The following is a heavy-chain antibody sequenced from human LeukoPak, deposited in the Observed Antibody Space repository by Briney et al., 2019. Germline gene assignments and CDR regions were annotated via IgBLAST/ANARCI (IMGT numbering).Heavy chain of an antibody. D-gene: IGHD3-22*01. CDR1: GGSVSGHY. J-gene: IGHJ1*01. Sequence: SETLSLTCTVSGGSVSGHYWAWVRQPPGKGLEWIGYVHYTGSTNYNPSLKSRVTISIDTSKNQFSLNLNSVIAADTAVYYCASEAYYYDSSGYREYFQHWGQGTLVTVSS. V-gene: IGHV4-59*08. CDR3: ASEAYYYDSSGYREYFQH. CDR2: VHYTGST.